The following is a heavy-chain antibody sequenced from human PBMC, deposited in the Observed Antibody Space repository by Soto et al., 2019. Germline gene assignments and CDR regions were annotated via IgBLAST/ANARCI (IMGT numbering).Heavy chain of an antibody. Sequence: PSETLSLTCSLARCAIGGYYWSWIRQPPGKALEWIGYVSYSGSTDYHPSLRSRVSISIDTSKNQFSLKMISVTAADTAVYYCARHGSDSGWFFFDPWGQGALVTVSS. CDR1: RCAIGGYY. CDR2: VSYSGST. J-gene: IGHJ5*02. V-gene: IGHV4-59*08. D-gene: IGHD6-19*01. CDR3: ARHGSDSGWFFFDP.